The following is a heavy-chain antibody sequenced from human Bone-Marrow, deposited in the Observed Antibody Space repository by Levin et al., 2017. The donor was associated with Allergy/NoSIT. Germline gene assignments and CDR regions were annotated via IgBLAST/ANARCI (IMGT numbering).Heavy chain of an antibody. CDR2: IRSRNYGGTA. CDR1: GFTFGDYA. J-gene: IGHJ4*02. V-gene: IGHV3-49*03. Sequence: GGSLGLSCTTSGFTFGDYAVSWFRQAPGKGLEWVGFIRSRNYGGTADYAASVKGRFTISRDDSKAIAFLQMNSLKTEDTAVYFCSRQIVWGASGTYSFAYWGQGTLVTVSS. D-gene: IGHD3-16*01. CDR3: SRQIVWGASGTYSFAY.